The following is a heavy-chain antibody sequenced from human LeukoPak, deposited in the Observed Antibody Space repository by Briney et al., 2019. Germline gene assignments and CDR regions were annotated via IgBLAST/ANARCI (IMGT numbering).Heavy chain of an antibody. D-gene: IGHD1-20*01. V-gene: IGHV1-2*02. CDR3: ARDRVTGTDYNY. Sequence: ASVKVSCKASVYTLTGYYMHWVPQAPGHRLEGMGWINPNSGGTNYTQKLQSRVTMTRDTSISTAYMELSRLRSDDTAVYYCARDRVTGTDYNYWGQGTLVTVSS. CDR2: INPNSGGT. CDR1: VYTLTGYY. J-gene: IGHJ4*02.